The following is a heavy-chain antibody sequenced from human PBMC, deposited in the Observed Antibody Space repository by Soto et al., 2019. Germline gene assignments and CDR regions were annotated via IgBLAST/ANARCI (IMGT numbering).Heavy chain of an antibody. CDR2: ISGSSGST. V-gene: IGHV3-23*01. J-gene: IGHJ6*03. Sequence: GGSLSLSYAASGFTFSSYALSWVRQAPGKGLEWVSAISGSSGSTYYADSEKGQYTNSRDNSKNTLYLQMNSLRAEDTAVYYCVKDTAMVVSDYYYYMDVWGKGT. D-gene: IGHD5-18*01. CDR1: GFTFSSYA. CDR3: VKDTAMVVSDYYYYMDV.